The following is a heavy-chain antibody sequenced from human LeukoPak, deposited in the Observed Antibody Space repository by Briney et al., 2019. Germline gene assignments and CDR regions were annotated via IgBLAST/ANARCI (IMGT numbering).Heavy chain of an antibody. D-gene: IGHD3-10*01. V-gene: IGHV4-34*01. CDR3: ATRSGSWFL. J-gene: IGHJ4*02. CDR1: GGSFSGYY. Sequence: SETLSLTCTVYGGSFSGYYWSWIRQPPGRGLEWIGEINHSGSINYNPSLKSRVTISVDTSKNQFSLKLSSVTAADTAVYYCATRSGSWFLWGQGTLVTVSS. CDR2: INHSGSI.